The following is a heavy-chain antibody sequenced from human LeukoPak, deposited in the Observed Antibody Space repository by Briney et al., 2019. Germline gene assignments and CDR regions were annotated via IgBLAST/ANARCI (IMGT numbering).Heavy chain of an antibody. Sequence: PGGSLRLSCAASGFTFSSYSMNWVRQAPGKGLEWVSSISSSSSYIYYADSVKGRFTISRDNAKNSLYLQMNCLRAEDTAVYYCARGMYVWGSYSDYWGQGTLVTVSS. J-gene: IGHJ4*02. CDR1: GFTFSSYS. V-gene: IGHV3-21*01. CDR3: ARGMYVWGSYSDY. CDR2: ISSSSSYI. D-gene: IGHD3-16*01.